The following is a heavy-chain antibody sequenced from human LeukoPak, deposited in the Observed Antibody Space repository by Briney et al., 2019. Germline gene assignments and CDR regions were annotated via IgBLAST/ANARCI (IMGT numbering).Heavy chain of an antibody. D-gene: IGHD3-22*01. V-gene: IGHV3-48*03. J-gene: IGHJ4*02. Sequence: GGSLRLXCAASGFTFSSYEMNWVRQAPGKGLEWVSYISSSGSTIYYADSVKGRFTISRDNAKNSLYLQMNSLRAEDTAVYYCARERDSSGFYWGQGTLVTVSS. CDR2: ISSSGSTI. CDR3: ARERDSSGFY. CDR1: GFTFSSYE.